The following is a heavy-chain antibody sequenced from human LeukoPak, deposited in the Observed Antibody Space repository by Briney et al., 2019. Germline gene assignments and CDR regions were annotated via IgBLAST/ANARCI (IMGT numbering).Heavy chain of an antibody. CDR2: ISYDGSNK. D-gene: IGHD4-17*01. CDR1: GFTFSSYG. CDR3: ARDNSLYATVTTWYFQH. V-gene: IGHV3-30*03. Sequence: PGGSLRFSCAASGFTFSSYGMHWVRQAPGKGLEWVAVISYDGSNKYYADSVKGRFTISRDNSKNTLYLQMNSLRAEDTAVYYCARDNSLYATVTTWYFQHWGQGTLVTVSS. J-gene: IGHJ1*01.